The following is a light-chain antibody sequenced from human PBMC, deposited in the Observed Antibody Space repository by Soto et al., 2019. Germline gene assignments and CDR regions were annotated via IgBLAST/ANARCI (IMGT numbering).Light chain of an antibody. J-gene: IGKJ3*01. CDR3: HQYGRSASSIT. Sequence: ESVLTQSPGTLSLSPGDRATLSCRASQSVRSGHLAWCQQKPGQAPRLVIYDASTRATGIPDRFSGGGSGTDFTLTISRVEPEDFAVYYCHQYGRSASSITFGPETKVEIK. V-gene: IGKV3-20*01. CDR2: DAS. CDR1: QSVRSGH.